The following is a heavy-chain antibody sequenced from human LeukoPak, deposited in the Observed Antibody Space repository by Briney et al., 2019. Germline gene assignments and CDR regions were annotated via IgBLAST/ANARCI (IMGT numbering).Heavy chain of an antibody. CDR2: ISYDGSNK. Sequence: GGSLRLSCAASGFTFSSYAMHWVRQAPGKGLEWVAVISYDGSNKYYADSVKGRFTISRDNSKNTLYLQMNSLRAEDTAVYYCARDWHWLVNYYYGMDVWGQGTTVTVSS. CDR1: GFTFSSYA. D-gene: IGHD6-19*01. V-gene: IGHV3-30-3*01. CDR3: ARDWHWLVNYYYGMDV. J-gene: IGHJ6*02.